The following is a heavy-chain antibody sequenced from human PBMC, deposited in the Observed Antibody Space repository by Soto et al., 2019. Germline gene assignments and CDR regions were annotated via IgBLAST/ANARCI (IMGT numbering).Heavy chain of an antibody. CDR1: GFTFSSYS. CDR2: ISSSSSTI. V-gene: IGHV3-48*01. D-gene: IGHD4-17*01. J-gene: IGHJ4*02. Sequence: ESGGGLVQPGGSLRLSCAASGFTFSSYSMNWVRQAPGKGLEWVSYISSSSSTIYYADSVKGRFTISRDNAKNSLYLQMNSLRAEDTAVYYCASSPRRGDYDFDYWGQGTLVTVSS. CDR3: ASSPRRGDYDFDY.